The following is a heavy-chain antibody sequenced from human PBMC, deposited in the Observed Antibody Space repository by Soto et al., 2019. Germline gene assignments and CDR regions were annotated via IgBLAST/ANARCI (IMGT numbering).Heavy chain of an antibody. Sequence: QVQLVESGGGVVQPGRSLRLSCAASGFTFSSYAMHWVRQAPGKGLEWVAAISYDGINEYFADSVKGRFTISRDNAKNPLYLQMNSLRAEDTAVYYCATVGFVVAVEGRDSDIWGQGTTVTVSS. J-gene: IGHJ3*02. CDR2: ISYDGINE. CDR3: ATVGFVVAVEGRDSDI. CDR1: GFTFSSYA. V-gene: IGHV3-30-3*01. D-gene: IGHD2-15*01.